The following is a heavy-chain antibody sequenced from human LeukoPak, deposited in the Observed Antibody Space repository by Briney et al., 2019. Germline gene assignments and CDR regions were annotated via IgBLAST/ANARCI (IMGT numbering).Heavy chain of an antibody. Sequence: ASVKISCKASGYTFRAHHIHWVREAPGKGPEWVGRVDPKNGETVYAEKFQARVTIIADTSTDTVHMEMRTLRSEDTAMYFCATDQDCEGYCDEVHFGTWGQGTTVTVSA. CDR3: ATDQDCEGYCDEVHFGT. CDR2: VDPKNGET. D-gene: IGHD2-21*01. V-gene: IGHV1-69-2*01. J-gene: IGHJ3*02. CDR1: GYTFRAHH.